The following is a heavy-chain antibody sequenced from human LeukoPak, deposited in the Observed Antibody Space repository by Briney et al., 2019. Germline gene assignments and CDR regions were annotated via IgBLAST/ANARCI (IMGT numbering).Heavy chain of an antibody. CDR2: ISSGSSYI. CDR3: ASANSYTSSSYY. D-gene: IGHD6-6*01. V-gene: IGHV3-21*01. CDR1: GFIFSAFT. Sequence: GGSLRLSCSASGFIFSAFTMNWVRQAPGKGLECVSSISSGSSYIYYADSAKGRFTISRDNVKNSLYLQMNSLRAEDTAVYYCASANSYTSSSYYWGQGTLVTVSS. J-gene: IGHJ4*02.